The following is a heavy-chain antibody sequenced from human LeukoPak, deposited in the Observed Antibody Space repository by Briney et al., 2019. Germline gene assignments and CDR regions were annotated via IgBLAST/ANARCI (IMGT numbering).Heavy chain of an antibody. CDR3: ARTMITFGGVIVGTFDY. D-gene: IGHD3-16*02. Sequence: ASVKVSCKASGYTFTSYGISWVRQAPGQGLEWMGWISAYNGNTNYAQKLQGRVTMTTDTSTSTAYMELRSLRSDDTAVYYCARTMITFGGVIVGTFDYWGQGTLVTVSS. CDR1: GYTFTSYG. V-gene: IGHV1-18*01. J-gene: IGHJ4*02. CDR2: ISAYNGNT.